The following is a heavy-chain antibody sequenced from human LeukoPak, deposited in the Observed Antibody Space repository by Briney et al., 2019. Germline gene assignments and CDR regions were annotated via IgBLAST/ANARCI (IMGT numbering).Heavy chain of an antibody. CDR3: ARDLTSYYDFWSGLDP. V-gene: IGHV4-59*11. CDR2: IYCSGST. D-gene: IGHD3-3*01. CDR1: GGSISSHY. Sequence: PSETLSLTCTVSGGSISSHYWSWIRQPPGKGLEWIGYIYCSGSTNYNPSLKSRVTISVDTSKNQFSLKLSSVTAADTAVYYCARDLTSYYDFWSGLDPWGQGTLVTVSS. J-gene: IGHJ5*02.